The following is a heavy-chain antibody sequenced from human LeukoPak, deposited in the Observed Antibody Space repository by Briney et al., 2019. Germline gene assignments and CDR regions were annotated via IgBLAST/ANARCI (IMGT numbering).Heavy chain of an antibody. CDR3: AIGRRYYDSSGYYDYWYFDL. CDR1: GYTFTGYY. D-gene: IGHD3-22*01. J-gene: IGHJ2*01. CDR2: INPNSGGT. Sequence: GASVKVSCKASGYTFTGYYMHWVRQAPGQGLEWMGRINPNSGGTNYAQKFQGRVTMTRDTSISTAYMELSRLRSEDTAVYYCAIGRRYYDSSGYYDYWYFDLWGRGTLVTVSS. V-gene: IGHV1-2*06.